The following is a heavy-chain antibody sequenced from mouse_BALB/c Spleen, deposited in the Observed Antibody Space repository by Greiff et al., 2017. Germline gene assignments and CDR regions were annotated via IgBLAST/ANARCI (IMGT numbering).Heavy chain of an antibody. CDR1: GFSLTGYG. V-gene: IGHV2-6-7*01. Sequence: VQLQESGPGLVAPSQSLSITCTVSGFSLTGYGVNWVRQPPGKGLEWLGMIWGDGSTDYNSALKSRLSISKDNSKSQVFLKMNSLQTDDTARYYCARVYGNYVGAMDDWGQGTSVTVSS. D-gene: IGHD2-1*01. CDR3: ARVYGNYVGAMDD. CDR2: IWGDGST. J-gene: IGHJ4*01.